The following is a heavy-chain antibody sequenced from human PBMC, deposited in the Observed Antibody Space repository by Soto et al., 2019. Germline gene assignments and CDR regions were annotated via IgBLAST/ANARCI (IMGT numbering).Heavy chain of an antibody. CDR1: GFTFSIYI. J-gene: IGHJ4*02. D-gene: IGHD1-1*01. V-gene: IGHV3-48*01. CDR2: ISSSSSNI. Sequence: ESGGGVVHPGGSLRLSCAASGFTFSIYIMNWVRQAPGKGLEWGSYISSSSSNIYYEASVKGRFTSSRDNAKNSLYLQMNSRRAEDTAVYYCARDLNDGLFDYWGQGPLVTVSS. CDR3: ARDLNDGLFDY.